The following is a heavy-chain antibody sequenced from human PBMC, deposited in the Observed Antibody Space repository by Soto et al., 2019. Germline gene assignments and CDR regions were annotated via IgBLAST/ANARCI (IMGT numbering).Heavy chain of an antibody. CDR1: GFTFSNAW. D-gene: IGHD6-19*01. CDR3: TIIRSG. Sequence: EVQLVESGGGLVQPGGSLRLSCAASGFTFSNAWMHWVRQAPGKGLERVGRIKSKTAGGTTEYAAPVKGRFTISRDDSKNTLYLQMNSLKTEDTAVYYCTIIRSGGGQGTLVTVSS. V-gene: IGHV3-15*07. J-gene: IGHJ4*02. CDR2: IKSKTAGGTT.